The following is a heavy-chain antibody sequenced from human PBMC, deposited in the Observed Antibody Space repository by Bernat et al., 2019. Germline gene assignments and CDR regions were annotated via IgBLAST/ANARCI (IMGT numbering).Heavy chain of an antibody. Sequence: QVQLQESGPGLVKPSETLSLTCTVSGGSISSYYWSWIRQPPGKGLEWIGYIYYSGSTNYNPSLKSRVTISVDTSKNQFSLKLSSVTAADTAVYYCARHGSYYDFWSGYHRSYFDYWGQGTLVTVSS. CDR1: GGSISSYY. V-gene: IGHV4-59*08. D-gene: IGHD3-3*01. CDR3: ARHGSYYDFWSGYHRSYFDY. CDR2: IYYSGST. J-gene: IGHJ4*02.